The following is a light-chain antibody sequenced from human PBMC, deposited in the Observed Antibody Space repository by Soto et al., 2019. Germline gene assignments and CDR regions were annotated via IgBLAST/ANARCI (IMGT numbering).Light chain of an antibody. J-gene: IGKJ4*01. Sequence: DIQMTQSPSSLSASVGDRVTITCRASQSVSNYLNWYQQKPGKAPTLLIYAASTLQSGVPSRISGSGSGTDFTLTVNSLDPEDFALYYCQQRSNWPITFGGGTSVQIK. CDR3: QQRSNWPIT. CDR1: QSVSNY. V-gene: IGKV1-39*01. CDR2: AAS.